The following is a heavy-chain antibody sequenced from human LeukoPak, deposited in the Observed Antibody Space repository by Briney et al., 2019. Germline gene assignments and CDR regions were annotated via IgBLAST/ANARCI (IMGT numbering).Heavy chain of an antibody. Sequence: PSETLSLTCAVSGYSISSGYYWAWIRQPPGKGLEWIGSIYHSGSTDYNTSLKSRVTISIDTSKNQFSLKLSSVTAADTAVYYCARHGGFYDFWSAITKYYFDLWGRGTLVTVSS. J-gene: IGHJ2*01. CDR1: GYSISSGYY. D-gene: IGHD3-3*01. V-gene: IGHV4-38-2*01. CDR2: IYHSGST. CDR3: ARHGGFYDFWSAITKYYFDL.